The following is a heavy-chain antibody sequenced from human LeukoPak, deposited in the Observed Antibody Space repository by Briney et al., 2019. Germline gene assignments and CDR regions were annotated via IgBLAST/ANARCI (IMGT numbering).Heavy chain of an antibody. CDR2: ISSSSSYI. J-gene: IGHJ4*02. D-gene: IGHD7-27*01. CDR3: ARDPTNWGWHEKYFDY. Sequence: GGSLRLSCAASGFTFSIYSMNWVRQAPGKGLEWVSSISSSSSYIYYADSAKGRFTISRDNAKNSLYLQMNSLRAEDTAVYYCARDPTNWGWHEKYFDYWGQGTLVTVSS. CDR1: GFTFSIYS. V-gene: IGHV3-21*01.